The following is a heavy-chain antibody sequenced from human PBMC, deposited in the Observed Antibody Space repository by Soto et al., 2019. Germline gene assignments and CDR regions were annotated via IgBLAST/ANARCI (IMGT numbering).Heavy chain of an antibody. CDR2: IFYSGNT. D-gene: IGHD3-22*01. Sequence: SETLSLTCTVSGGSLSSSSYYWGWIRQPPGKGLEWIGNIFYSGNTYYNPSLKSRVTISVDTSKNQFSLKLSSVTAADTAVYYCMLGSGWKDFDYWGQGTLVTVSS. V-gene: IGHV4-39*01. J-gene: IGHJ4*02. CDR3: MLGSGWKDFDY. CDR1: GGSLSSSSYY.